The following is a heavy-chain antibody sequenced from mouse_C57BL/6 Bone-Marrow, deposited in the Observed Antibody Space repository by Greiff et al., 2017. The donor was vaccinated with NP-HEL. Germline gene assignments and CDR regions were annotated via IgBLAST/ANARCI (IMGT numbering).Heavy chain of an antibody. V-gene: IGHV2-5*01. J-gene: IGHJ4*01. CDR3: AKLGVVATDYYAMDY. CDR2: IWRGGST. D-gene: IGHD1-1*01. Sequence: QVQLQQSGPGLVQPSQSLSITCTVSGFSLTSYGVHWVRQSPGKGLEWLGVIWRGGSTDYNAAFMSRLSITKDNSKSQVFFKMNSLQADDTAIYYWAKLGVVATDYYAMDYWGQGTSVTVSS. CDR1: GFSLTSYG.